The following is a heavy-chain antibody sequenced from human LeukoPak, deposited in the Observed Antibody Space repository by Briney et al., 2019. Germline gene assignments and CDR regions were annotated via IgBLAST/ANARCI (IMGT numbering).Heavy chain of an antibody. CDR3: AKDATAVPGTVYMDV. V-gene: IGHV3-48*03. CDR1: GFTFSDYE. Sequence: SGGSLRLSCAAPGFTFSDYEMNWVRQAPGKGLEWLSHISISGTTIYYADSVKGRFTISRDNAKNSPYLHMTSLRAEDTALYYCAKDATAVPGTVYMDVWGKGTSVTISS. J-gene: IGHJ6*03. D-gene: IGHD6-13*01. CDR2: ISISGTTI.